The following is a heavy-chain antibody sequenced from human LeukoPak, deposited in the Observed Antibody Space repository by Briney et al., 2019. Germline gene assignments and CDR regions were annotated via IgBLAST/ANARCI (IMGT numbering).Heavy chain of an antibody. V-gene: IGHV1-8*01. J-gene: IGHJ4*02. CDR1: GYTFTSYD. D-gene: IGHD6-6*01. CDR3: ARRGNIAARRGGDY. CDR2: MNPNSGNT. Sequence: ASVTVSCKASGYTFTSYDINWVRQATGQGLEWMGWMNPNSGNTGYAQKFQGRVTMTRNTSISTAYMELSSLRSEDTAVYYCARRGNIAARRGGDYWGQGTLVTVSS.